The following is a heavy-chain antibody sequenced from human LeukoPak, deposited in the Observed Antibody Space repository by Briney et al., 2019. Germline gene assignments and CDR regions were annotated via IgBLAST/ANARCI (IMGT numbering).Heavy chain of an antibody. Sequence: GESLKISCKTSGYSFSNYWIGWVRQMLGKGLEWMGIIYPGDSDTRYSPSFQGQVTISADKSISTAYLQWSSLKASDTAMYYCARHIGVYDLLTGYPDYWGQGTLVAVSS. CDR3: ARHIGVYDLLTGYPDY. J-gene: IGHJ4*02. D-gene: IGHD3-9*01. CDR1: GYSFSNYW. CDR2: IYPGDSDT. V-gene: IGHV5-51*01.